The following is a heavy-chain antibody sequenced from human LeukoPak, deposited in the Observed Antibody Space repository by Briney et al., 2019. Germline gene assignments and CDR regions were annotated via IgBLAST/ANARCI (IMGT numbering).Heavy chain of an antibody. CDR3: GRDLPWAAAVRAQAGGFDY. D-gene: IGHD6-25*01. CDR2: ISAYNDNT. V-gene: IGHV1-18*01. J-gene: IGHJ4*02. CDR1: GYTFTSYG. Sequence: GASVKVSCTASGYTFTSYGISWVRQAPGQGLEWMGWISAYNDNTNYAQKLQGRVTMTTDTSTSTAYMELRSLRSDDTAVYYCGRDLPWAAAVRAQAGGFDYWGKGTLVTVSS.